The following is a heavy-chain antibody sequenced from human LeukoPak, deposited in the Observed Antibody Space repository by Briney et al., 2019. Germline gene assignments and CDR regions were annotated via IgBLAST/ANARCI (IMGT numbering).Heavy chain of an antibody. CDR1: GYTFTSFA. CDR3: ARDPDILTGYYFY. D-gene: IGHD3-9*01. J-gene: IGHJ4*02. V-gene: IGHV1-2*02. Sequence: GASVKVSCKASGYTFTSFAINWVRQAPGQGLEWMGWINPNSGGTNYAQKFQGRVTMTRDTSISTAYMELSRLRSDDTAVYYCARDPDILTGYYFYWGQGTLVTVSS. CDR2: INPNSGGT.